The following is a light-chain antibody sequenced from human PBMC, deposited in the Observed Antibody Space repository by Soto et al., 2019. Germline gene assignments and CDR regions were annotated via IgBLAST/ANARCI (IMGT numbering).Light chain of an antibody. CDR3: KQDNDWPPWT. J-gene: IGKJ1*01. CDR2: GAS. Sequence: IEMTQSPATLSVSPGDRATLSCRASQSVRNNLAWYQRRPGQAPRLLIYGASTRATGIPARFSGSASGTDLTLTISSLPSEDFAVYYCKQDNDWPPWTFGQGTKVDLK. CDR1: QSVRNN. V-gene: IGKV3-15*01.